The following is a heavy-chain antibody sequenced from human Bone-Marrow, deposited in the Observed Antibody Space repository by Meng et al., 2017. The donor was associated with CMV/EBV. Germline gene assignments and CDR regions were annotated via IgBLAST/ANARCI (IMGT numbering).Heavy chain of an antibody. CDR1: GFIFSNYG. CDR3: VGDSSMTIWPKYYYYGMDV. Sequence: GSSLKISCAASGFIFSNYGMHWVRQAPGKGLEWVAIIWYDGSSKYFADSVKGRITISRDNSKNTLYLQMNSLRAEDTAVYSGVGDSSMTIWPKYYYYGMDVWGQGTTVTVSS. D-gene: IGHD5-24*01. CDR2: IWYDGSSK. J-gene: IGHJ6*02. V-gene: IGHV3-33*01.